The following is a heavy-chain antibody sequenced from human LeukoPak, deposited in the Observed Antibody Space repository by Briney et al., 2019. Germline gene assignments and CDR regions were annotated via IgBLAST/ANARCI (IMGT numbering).Heavy chain of an antibody. Sequence: GGSLRLSCAASGFTFSSYEMNWVRQAPGKGLEWVSYISSSGSTIYYADSVKGRFTISRNNAKNSLYLQMNSLRAEDTAVYYCARRYCSSTSCLFDYWGQGTLVTVSS. CDR2: ISSSGSTI. CDR1: GFTFSSYE. J-gene: IGHJ4*02. CDR3: ARRYCSSTSCLFDY. V-gene: IGHV3-48*03. D-gene: IGHD2-2*01.